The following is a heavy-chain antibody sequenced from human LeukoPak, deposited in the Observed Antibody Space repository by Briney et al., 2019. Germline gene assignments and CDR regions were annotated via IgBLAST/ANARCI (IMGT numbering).Heavy chain of an antibody. V-gene: IGHV4-39*01. Sequence: SETLSLTCTVSGGSISSSSYYWGWIRQPPGKGLEWIGSIYYSGSTYYNPSLKSRVTISVDTSKNQFSLKLSSVTAADTAVYYCARVLYYYDSSGYLSDIWGQGTMVTVSS. J-gene: IGHJ3*02. CDR3: ARVLYYYDSSGYLSDI. CDR2: IYYSGST. CDR1: GGSISSSSYY. D-gene: IGHD3-22*01.